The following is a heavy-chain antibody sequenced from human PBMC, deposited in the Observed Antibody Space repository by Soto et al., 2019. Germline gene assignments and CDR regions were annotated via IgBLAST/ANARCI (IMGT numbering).Heavy chain of an antibody. CDR3: ATGYSYGLMPHDY. CDR2: ISYDGSNK. Sequence: QVQLVESGGGVVQPGRSLRLSCAASGFTFSSYAMHWVRQAPGKGLEWVAVISYDGSNKYYADSVKGRFTISRDNSKNTLYLQMNSLRAEDTAVYYCATGYSYGLMPHDYWGQGTLVTVSS. CDR1: GFTFSSYA. D-gene: IGHD5-18*01. J-gene: IGHJ4*02. V-gene: IGHV3-30-3*01.